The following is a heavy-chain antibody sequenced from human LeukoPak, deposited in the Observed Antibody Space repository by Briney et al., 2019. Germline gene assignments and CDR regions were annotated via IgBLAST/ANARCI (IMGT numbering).Heavy chain of an antibody. J-gene: IGHJ4*02. CDR3: TRAAYSGSYHSDY. CDR1: GGSVNSGSYY. CDR2: IYYSGST. Sequence: SETLSLTCTVSGGSVNSGSYYWNWIRQPPGKGLEWIGYIYYSGSTNYNPSLKSRVTISVDTSKNQFSLKLSSVTAADTAVYYCTRAAYSGSYHSDYWGQGTLVTVSS. V-gene: IGHV4-61*01. D-gene: IGHD1-26*01.